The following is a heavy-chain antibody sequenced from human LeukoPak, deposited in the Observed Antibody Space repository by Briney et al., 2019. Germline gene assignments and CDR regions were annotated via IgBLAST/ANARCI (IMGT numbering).Heavy chain of an antibody. CDR2: ISPDGSTT. D-gene: IGHD6-13*01. Sequence: GGSLRLPCAASGFTFSRYWMHWVRQAPGKGLMLVSRISPDGSTTLYADSVKGRFTISRDNAKNTLYLQMNSLRAEDTAVYYCARGQSQQMVNWFDPWGQGTLVTVSS. V-gene: IGHV3-74*03. CDR1: GFTFSRYW. J-gene: IGHJ5*02. CDR3: ARGQSQQMVNWFDP.